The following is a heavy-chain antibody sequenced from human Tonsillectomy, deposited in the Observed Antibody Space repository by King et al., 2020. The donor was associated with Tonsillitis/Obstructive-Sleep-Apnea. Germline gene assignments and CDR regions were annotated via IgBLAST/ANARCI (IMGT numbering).Heavy chain of an antibody. CDR3: ARGPIAVAWTFDY. CDR1: GFTFSSYG. J-gene: IGHJ4*02. CDR2: IWYDGSNK. D-gene: IGHD6-19*01. V-gene: IGHV3-33*01. Sequence: VQLVESGGGVVQPGRSLRLSCAASGFTFSSYGMHWVRQAPGKGLEWVAVIWYDGSNKYYADSVKGRFTISRDTSKTTLYLQMNSLRAEDTAVYYCARGPIAVAWTFDYWGQGTLVTVSS.